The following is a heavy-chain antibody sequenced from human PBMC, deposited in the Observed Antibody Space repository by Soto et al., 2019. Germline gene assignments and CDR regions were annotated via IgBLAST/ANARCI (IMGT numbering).Heavy chain of an antibody. V-gene: IGHV3-48*02. CDR1: GFPFSSYS. D-gene: IGHD3-22*01. J-gene: IGHJ3*02. CDR3: ARDIVVVMGDAFDI. CDR2: ISSSSSTI. Sequence: PGGSLRLSCSASGFPFSSYSMNWVRQAPGKGLEWVSYISSSSSTIYYADSVKGRFTISRDNAKNSLYLQMNSLRDEDTAVYYCARDIVVVMGDAFDIWGQGTMVTVSS.